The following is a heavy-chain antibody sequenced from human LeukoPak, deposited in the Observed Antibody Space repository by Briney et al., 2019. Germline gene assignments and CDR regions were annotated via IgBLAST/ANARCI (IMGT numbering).Heavy chain of an antibody. J-gene: IGHJ4*02. V-gene: IGHV4-61*02. Sequence: SETLSLTCTVSAGSISSDSYYWSWIRQPAGKGLEWIGRIYTSGSTNYNPSLKSRVTISVDTSKNQFSLKLSSVTAADTAVYYCASTPYGSGNTWGYYFDYWGQGTLVTVSS. CDR1: AGSISSDSYY. CDR2: IYTSGST. D-gene: IGHD3-10*01. CDR3: ASTPYGSGNTWGYYFDY.